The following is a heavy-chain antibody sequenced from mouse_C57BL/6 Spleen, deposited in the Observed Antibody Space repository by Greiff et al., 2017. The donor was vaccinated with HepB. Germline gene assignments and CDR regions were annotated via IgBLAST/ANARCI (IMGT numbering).Heavy chain of an antibody. D-gene: IGHD1-1*01. V-gene: IGHV5-2*01. Sequence: EVKVVESGGGLVQPGESLKLSCESNEYEFPSHDMSWVRKTPEKRLELVAAINSDGGSTYYPDTMERRFIISRDNTKKTLYLQMSSLRSEDTALYYCARRGDYGSSLWYFDVWGTGTTVTVSS. J-gene: IGHJ1*03. CDR1: EYEFPSHD. CDR3: ARRGDYGSSLWYFDV. CDR2: INSDGGST.